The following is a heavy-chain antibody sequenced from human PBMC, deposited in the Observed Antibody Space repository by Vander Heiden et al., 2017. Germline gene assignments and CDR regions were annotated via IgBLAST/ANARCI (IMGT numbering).Heavy chain of an antibody. Sequence: QVQLVQSGAEVKKPGSSVKVSCKAPGQGLEWMGGIIPIFGTANYAQKFQGRVTITADESTSTAYMELSSLRSEDTGVYYCARGGVYYYDSSGYPHWYFDLWGRGTLVTVSS. CDR2: IIPIFGTA. D-gene: IGHD3-22*01. V-gene: IGHV1-69*01. CDR3: ARGGVYYYDSSGYPHWYFDL. J-gene: IGHJ2*01.